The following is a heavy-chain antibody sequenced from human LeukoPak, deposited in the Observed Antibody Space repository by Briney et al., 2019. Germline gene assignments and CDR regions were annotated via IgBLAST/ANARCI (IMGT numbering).Heavy chain of an antibody. Sequence: GGSLRLSCAASGFTFSSYAMSWVRQAPGKGLEWVSSISGSAAGTYYADSVKGRFTISRDTSKDTLYLQMNNLTAEDTAVYYCARRAGFGSGKSLDYWGQGTLVTVSS. CDR1: GFTFSSYA. CDR2: ISGSAAGT. J-gene: IGHJ4*02. CDR3: ARRAGFGSGKSLDY. V-gene: IGHV3-23*01. D-gene: IGHD3-10*01.